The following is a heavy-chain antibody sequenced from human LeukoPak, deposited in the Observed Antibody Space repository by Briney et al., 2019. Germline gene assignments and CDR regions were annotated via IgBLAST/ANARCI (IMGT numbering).Heavy chain of an antibody. V-gene: IGHV3-21*01. CDR1: GFTFSSYS. D-gene: IGHD6-19*01. J-gene: IGHJ4*02. CDR2: ISSSSSYI. CDR3: ARNSGWWGGDFDY. Sequence: GGSLRLSCAASGFTFSSYSMNWVRQAPGKGLEWVSSISSSSSYIYYADSVKGRFTISRDNAKNSLYLQMNSLRAEDTAVYYCARNSGWWGGDFDYWGQGTLVTVSS.